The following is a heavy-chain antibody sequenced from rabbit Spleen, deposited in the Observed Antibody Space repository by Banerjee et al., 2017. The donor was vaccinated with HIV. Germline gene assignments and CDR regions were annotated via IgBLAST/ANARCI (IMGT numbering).Heavy chain of an antibody. J-gene: IGHJ4*01. CDR3: ARGPSSGPYIDGYFNL. CDR1: GFDFSSNA. CDR2: IYISSGNS. V-gene: IGHV1S45*01. D-gene: IGHD1-1*01. Sequence: QEQLVESGGGLVQPEGSLTLTCTASGFDFSSNAMCWVRQAPGKGLEWIGCIYISSGNSYYANWAKGRFTISKASSTTVTLKMTSLTAADTATYFCARGPSSGPYIDGYFNLWGPGTLVTVS.